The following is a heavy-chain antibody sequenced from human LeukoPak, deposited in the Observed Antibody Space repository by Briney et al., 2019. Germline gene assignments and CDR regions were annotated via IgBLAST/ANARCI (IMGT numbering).Heavy chain of an antibody. CDR1: GFTFSTYW. J-gene: IGHJ4*02. Sequence: GGSLRLSCAASGFTFSTYWMHWVRQAPGKGLVWVSRINSDGSSTTYADSVKGRFTIFRDNAKNTLYLQMNSLRAEDTAVYFCARGGRDSSGYYLTGYWGQGTLVTVSS. CDR2: INSDGSST. D-gene: IGHD3-22*01. V-gene: IGHV3-74*01. CDR3: ARGGRDSSGYYLTGY.